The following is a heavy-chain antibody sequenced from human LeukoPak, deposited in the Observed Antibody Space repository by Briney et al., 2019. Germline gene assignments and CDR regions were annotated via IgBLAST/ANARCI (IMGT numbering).Heavy chain of an antibody. J-gene: IGHJ4*02. CDR2: IYTSGGS. CDR3: ARLGSYHDF. V-gene: IGHV4-4*09. CDR1: GASISHYY. D-gene: IGHD1-26*01. Sequence: SETLSLTCTVSGASISHYYWSWIRQTPEKGLEWMGHIYTSGGSSPYPSLKSRLTMSIETSRNQFSLKLTSVTAADTAVYFCARLGSYHDFWGQGALVTVSS.